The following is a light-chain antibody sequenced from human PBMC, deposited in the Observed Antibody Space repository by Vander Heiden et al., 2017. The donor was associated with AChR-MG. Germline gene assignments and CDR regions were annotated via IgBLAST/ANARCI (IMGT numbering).Light chain of an antibody. Sequence: ASQSVSSNLAWYQQKPGQAPTLLIYGASTRATGVPARFSASGSGTEFTLTISSLQSEDFAVYYCQQYTNWPLTFGGGTTVDIK. J-gene: IGKJ4*01. CDR1: QSVSSN. V-gene: IGKV3-15*01. CDR3: QQYTNWPLT. CDR2: GAS.